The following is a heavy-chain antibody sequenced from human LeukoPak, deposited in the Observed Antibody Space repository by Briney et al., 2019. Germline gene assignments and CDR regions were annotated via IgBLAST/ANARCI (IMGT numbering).Heavy chain of an antibody. V-gene: IGHV1-18*01. CDR1: GYTFPSNG. Sequence: GASVKLSCKASGYTFPSNGISWVRQAPQQGLKWMGWISAYNGNTNYYQKLQGRVTITTDTSTSTAYMELRSLRSDDTAVYYCAREWSRTLKGLLDVWGKGTTVTVSS. CDR2: ISAYNGNT. J-gene: IGHJ6*04. CDR3: AREWSRTLKGLLDV. D-gene: IGHD3-3*01.